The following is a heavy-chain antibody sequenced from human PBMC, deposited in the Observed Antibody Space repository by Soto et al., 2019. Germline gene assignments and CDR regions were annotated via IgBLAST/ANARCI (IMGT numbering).Heavy chain of an antibody. CDR3: AQIRGPHPYYYYIEF. CDR1: GFTFSGYA. J-gene: IGHJ6*03. D-gene: IGHD3-10*01. CDR2: ISGGGGST. Sequence: EVQQLDSGGGLVQPGGSLRLSCAASGFTFSGYAMSWVRQAPGKGLEWVSAISGGGGSTYYADSVRGRFTVSRDNSKNTLYMQINSLRAEDTAVYYCAQIRGPHPYYYYIEFWGKGTTVTVSS. V-gene: IGHV3-23*01.